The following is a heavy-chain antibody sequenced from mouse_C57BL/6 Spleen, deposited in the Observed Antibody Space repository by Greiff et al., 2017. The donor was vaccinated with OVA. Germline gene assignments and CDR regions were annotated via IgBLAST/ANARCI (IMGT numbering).Heavy chain of an antibody. D-gene: IGHD2-4*01. J-gene: IGHJ3*01. CDR3: AISDYDYVVAY. V-gene: IGHV1-54*01. CDR1: GYAFTNYL. Sequence: QVQLQQSGAELVRPGTSVKVSCKASGYAFTNYLIEWVKQRPGQGLEWIGVINPGSGGTNYNEKVKGKATLTADKSSSTAYMQLSSLTSEDSAVYFCAISDYDYVVAYWGQGTLVTVSA. CDR2: INPGSGGT.